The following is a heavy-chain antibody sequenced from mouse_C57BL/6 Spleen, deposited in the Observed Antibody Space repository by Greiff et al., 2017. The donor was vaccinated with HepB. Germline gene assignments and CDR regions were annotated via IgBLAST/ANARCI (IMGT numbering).Heavy chain of an antibody. V-gene: IGHV5-17*01. Sequence: DVHLVESGGGLVKPGGSLKLSCAASGFTFSDYGMHWVRQAPEKGLEWVAYISSGSSTIYYADTVKGRFTISRDNAKNTLFLQMTSLRSEDTAMHYCARGITTVVARYFDYWGQGTTLTVSS. D-gene: IGHD1-1*01. J-gene: IGHJ2*01. CDR2: ISSGSSTI. CDR3: ARGITTVVARYFDY. CDR1: GFTFSDYG.